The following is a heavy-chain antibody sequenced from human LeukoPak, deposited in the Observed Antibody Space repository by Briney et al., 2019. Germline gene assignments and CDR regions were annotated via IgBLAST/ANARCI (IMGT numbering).Heavy chain of an antibody. J-gene: IGHJ4*02. CDR1: GFTFNNYG. D-gene: IGHD3-22*01. CDR3: ASSDITMIVVGKIDY. Sequence: GGSLRLSCAASGFTFNNYGMHWVRQAPGKGLEWVAFIRYDGSNKYYADSVKGRFTISRDNSKNTLYLQMNSLRAEDTAVYYCASSDITMIVVGKIDYWGQGTLVTVSS. V-gene: IGHV3-30*02. CDR2: IRYDGSNK.